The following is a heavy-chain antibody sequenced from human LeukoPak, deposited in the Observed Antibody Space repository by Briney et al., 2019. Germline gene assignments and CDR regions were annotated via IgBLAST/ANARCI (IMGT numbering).Heavy chain of an antibody. D-gene: IGHD2-2*01. V-gene: IGHV1-2*02. CDR3: ARANFLYCSSTTCLFDY. CDR1: GYTFTDYY. J-gene: IGHJ4*02. CDR2: INPNSGDT. Sequence: SVKVSCKASGYTFTDYYLHWVRQAPGQGFEWMGWINPNSGDTNYAQKFQGRVTMTRDTSISTAHMEMSRLRSDDTAVYYCARANFLYCSSTTCLFDYWGQGTLVTVSS.